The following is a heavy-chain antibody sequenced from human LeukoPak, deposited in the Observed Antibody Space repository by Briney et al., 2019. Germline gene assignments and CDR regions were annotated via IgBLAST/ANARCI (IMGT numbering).Heavy chain of an antibody. CDR3: ARDSEMATITSDY. CDR1: GGSFSGYY. D-gene: IGHD5-24*01. Sequence: SETLSLTCAVYGGSFSGYYWSWIRQPPGKGLEWIGEINHSGSTYYNPSLKSRVTISVDTSKNQFSLKLSSVTAADTAVYYCARDSEMATITSDYWGQGTLVTVSS. V-gene: IGHV4-34*01. CDR2: INHSGST. J-gene: IGHJ4*02.